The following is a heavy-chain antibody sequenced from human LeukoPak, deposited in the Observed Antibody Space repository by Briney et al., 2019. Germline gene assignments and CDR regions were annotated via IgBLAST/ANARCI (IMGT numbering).Heavy chain of an antibody. CDR3: ARDSPAVDY. CDR2: ISTSSSYI. D-gene: IGHD2-2*01. J-gene: IGHJ4*02. V-gene: IGHV3-21*01. Sequence: GGSLRLSCAASGFTFSSYSMNWVRQAPGKGLEWVSYISTSSSYIYYEDSVKGRFTISRDNAKNSLYLQMNSLRAEDTAVYYCARDSPAVDYWGQGTLVTVSS. CDR1: GFTFSSYS.